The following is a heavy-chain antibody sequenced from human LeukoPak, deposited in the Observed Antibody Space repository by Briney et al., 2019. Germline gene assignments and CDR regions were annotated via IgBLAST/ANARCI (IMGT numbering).Heavy chain of an antibody. CDR2: ISGSGSNT. Sequence: GGTLRLSCAASGFTFSSYAMNWVRQVPGKGLEWVSSISGSGSNTYYADSVKGRFTISRDNAKNSLYLQMNSLRAEDTAVYYCAELGITMIGGVWGKGTTVTISS. CDR1: GFTFSSYA. V-gene: IGHV3-21*01. CDR3: AELGITMIGGV. J-gene: IGHJ6*04. D-gene: IGHD3-10*02.